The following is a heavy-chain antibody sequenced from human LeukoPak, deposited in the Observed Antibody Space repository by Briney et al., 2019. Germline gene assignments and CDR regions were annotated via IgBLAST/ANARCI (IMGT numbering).Heavy chain of an antibody. CDR2: ISGSGGST. V-gene: IGHV3-23*01. Sequence: PGGSLRLSCAASGFTFSSYAMSWVRQAPGKGLEWVSAISGSGGSTYYADSVKGRFTISRDNSKNTLYLQMNSLRAEDTAVYYCAKVPYDFWSGYLLSGYFDYWGQGTLVTVSS. CDR3: AKVPYDFWSGYLLSGYFDY. CDR1: GFTFSSYA. J-gene: IGHJ4*02. D-gene: IGHD3-3*01.